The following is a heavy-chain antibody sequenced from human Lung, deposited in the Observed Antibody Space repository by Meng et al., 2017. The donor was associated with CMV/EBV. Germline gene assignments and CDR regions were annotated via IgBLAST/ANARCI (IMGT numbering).Heavy chain of an antibody. CDR2: FVNNVDT. V-gene: IGHV1-18*01. Sequence: QVRLLRAGAEVKEPGASVRVSCEASGYTFASYGISWLRQAPGQGLEWMGWFVNNVDTYSAQKFQGRVTMTTDTHTSTAFMELRSLRSDDTAVYYCARGTPGRSYSDYWGQGTLVTVSS. CDR1: GYTFASYG. CDR3: ARGTPGRSYSDY. D-gene: IGHD3-10*01. J-gene: IGHJ4*02.